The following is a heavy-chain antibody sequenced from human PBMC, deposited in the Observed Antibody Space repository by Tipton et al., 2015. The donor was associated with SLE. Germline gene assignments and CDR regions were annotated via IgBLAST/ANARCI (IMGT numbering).Heavy chain of an antibody. D-gene: IGHD5-18*01. Sequence: VQLVQSGAEVKKPGESLKISCKGFGYTFSSYWIAWVRQMPGKGLEWMGIIYPGDSETIYSPPFEGYVTISADRSITTAYLQWSSLKASDTATYYCARRGDTSMDRFDAFDIWGQGTMVTVSS. CDR2: IYPGDSET. CDR1: GYTFSSYW. CDR3: ARRGDTSMDRFDAFDI. V-gene: IGHV5-51*03. J-gene: IGHJ3*02.